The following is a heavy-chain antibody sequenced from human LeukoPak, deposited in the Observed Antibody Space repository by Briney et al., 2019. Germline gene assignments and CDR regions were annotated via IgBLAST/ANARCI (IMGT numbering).Heavy chain of an antibody. J-gene: IGHJ4*02. V-gene: IGHV1-46*01. D-gene: IGHD2-8*01. CDR1: GYTFTSYY. CDR3: AREAPICTNADCRTGFDY. Sequence: ASVKVSCKASGYTFTSYYMHWVRQAPGQGLEWMGIINPSGGSTSYAQKFQGRVTMTRDTSTSTVYMELSSLRSEDTAVYYCAREAPICTNADCRTGFDYWGQGTLVAVST. CDR2: INPSGGST.